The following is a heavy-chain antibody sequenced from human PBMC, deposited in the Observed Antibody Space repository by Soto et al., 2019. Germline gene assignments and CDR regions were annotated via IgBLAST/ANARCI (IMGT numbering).Heavy chain of an antibody. J-gene: IGHJ6*02. CDR3: ARGSSIAGLYYGMDV. V-gene: IGHV4-31*03. CDR1: GGSVSSNSYY. D-gene: IGHD6-6*01. CDR2: NYYSGIT. Sequence: SETLSLTCTVSGGSVSSNSYYWTWIRQHPGKGLEWIGYNYYSGITYYNPSLKSRVTISLDTSKNQFSLKLSSVTAADTAVYYCARGSSIAGLYYGMDVWGQGTTVTVSS.